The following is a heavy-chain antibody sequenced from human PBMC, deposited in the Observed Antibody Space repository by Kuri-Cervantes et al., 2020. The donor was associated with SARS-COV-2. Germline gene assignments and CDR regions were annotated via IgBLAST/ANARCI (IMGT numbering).Heavy chain of an antibody. CDR1: GFAFGDYS. Sequence: GGSLRLSCAASGFAFGDYSVGWFRQAPGKGLQWVSTISGSGGTTYYADSVKGRFTISRDNSKNTLYLQMNTLRADDAAVYYCAKYMVGAAPFDSWGQGTLVTVSS. V-gene: IGHV3-23*01. CDR2: ISGSGGTT. CDR3: AKYMVGAAPFDS. D-gene: IGHD1-26*01. J-gene: IGHJ4*02.